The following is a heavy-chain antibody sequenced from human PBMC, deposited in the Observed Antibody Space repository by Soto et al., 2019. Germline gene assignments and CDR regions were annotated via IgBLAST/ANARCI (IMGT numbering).Heavy chain of an antibody. Sequence: QVHLVQSETEMKKPGSSVQVSCKASGGSFSSYAVSWLRQAPGQGLEWMGGIIPMFRSTKYAGKFQGRVTIAADTSTGTASMDLNSLTSEDTAVYHCALSGSYFRDFDFWGQGTLVTVSS. CDR2: IIPMFRST. CDR1: GGSFSSYA. V-gene: IGHV1-69*06. CDR3: ALSGSYFRDFDF. J-gene: IGHJ4*02. D-gene: IGHD1-26*01.